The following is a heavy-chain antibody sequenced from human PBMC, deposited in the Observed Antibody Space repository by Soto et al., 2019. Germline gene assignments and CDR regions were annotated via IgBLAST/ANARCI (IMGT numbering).Heavy chain of an antibody. V-gene: IGHV1-69*06. D-gene: IGHD3-3*01. CDR3: ARASASAIFGVVTHYYYGMDV. J-gene: IGHJ6*02. CDR2: IIPIFGTA. Sequence: SVKVSCKASGYTFTNYPLHWVRQAPGQGLEWMGGIIPIFGTANYAQKFQGRVTITADKSTSTAYMELSSLGSEDTAVYYCARASASAIFGVVTHYYYGMDVWGQGTTVTVSS. CDR1: GYTFTNYP.